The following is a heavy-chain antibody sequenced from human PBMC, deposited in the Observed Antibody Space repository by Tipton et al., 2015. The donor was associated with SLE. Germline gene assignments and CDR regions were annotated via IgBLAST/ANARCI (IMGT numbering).Heavy chain of an antibody. CDR1: GYSISSGYY. J-gene: IGHJ4*02. CDR2: IYHSGST. Sequence: TLSLTCTVSGYSISSGYYWGWIRQPPGKGLEWIGSIYHSGSTYYNPSLKSRVTISVDTSKNQFSLKLSSVTAADTAVYYCARGLRFWSGMGYWGQGTLVTVSS. D-gene: IGHD3-3*01. CDR3: ARGLRFWSGMGY. V-gene: IGHV4-38-2*02.